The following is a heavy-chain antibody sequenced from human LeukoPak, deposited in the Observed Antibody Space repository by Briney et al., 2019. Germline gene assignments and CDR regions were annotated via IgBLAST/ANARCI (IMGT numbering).Heavy chain of an antibody. CDR1: GFILSIYA. CDR3: AKRGHYDRSVVRAPFDY. J-gene: IGHJ4*02. D-gene: IGHD3-22*01. V-gene: IGHV3-23*01. Sequence: GGSETLFCAPSGFILSIYAARWGRPDQGGGLEWVSAISSTGGNAHCADSVKGRFTISRDNSQNTVYLQMNSLRAEDTDIYYCAKRGHYDRSVVRAPFDYWGQGTLVTVSS. CDR2: ISSTGGNA.